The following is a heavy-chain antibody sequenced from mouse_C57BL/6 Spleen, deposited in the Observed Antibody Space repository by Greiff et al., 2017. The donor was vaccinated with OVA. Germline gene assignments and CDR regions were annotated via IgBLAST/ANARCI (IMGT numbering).Heavy chain of an antibody. V-gene: IGHV1-80*01. CDR3: ARKDLTYFDY. D-gene: IGHD4-1*01. CDR1: GYAFSSYW. Sequence: VQRVESGAELVKPGASVKISCKASGYAFSSYWMNWVKQRPGKGLEWIGQIYPGDGDTNYNGKFKGKATLTADKSSSTAYMQLSSLTSEDSAVYFCARKDLTYFDYWGQGTTLTVSS. J-gene: IGHJ2*01. CDR2: IYPGDGDT.